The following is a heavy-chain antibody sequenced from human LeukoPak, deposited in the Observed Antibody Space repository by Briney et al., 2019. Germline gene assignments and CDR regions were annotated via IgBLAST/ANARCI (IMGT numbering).Heavy chain of an antibody. D-gene: IGHD1-26*01. J-gene: IGHJ1*01. CDR2: ISAYNGNT. Sequence: ASVRVSCKASGYTFTSYGISWVRQAPGQGLEWMGWISAYNGNTNYAQKLQGRVTMTTDTSTSTAYMELRSLRSDDTAVYYCARDAQLIQYSGGLHWGQGTLVTVSS. CDR1: GYTFTSYG. V-gene: IGHV1-18*01. CDR3: ARDAQLIQYSGGLH.